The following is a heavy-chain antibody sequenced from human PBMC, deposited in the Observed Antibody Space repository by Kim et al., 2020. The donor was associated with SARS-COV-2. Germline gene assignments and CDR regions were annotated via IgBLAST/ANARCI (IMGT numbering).Heavy chain of an antibody. V-gene: IGHV4-61*01. J-gene: IGHJ4*02. D-gene: IGHD6-13*01. CDR2: IYYSGST. CDR3: ARDPFLMGSSGHPPDY. Sequence: SETLSLTCTVSGGSVSSGSYYWSWIRQPPGKGLEWIGYIYYSGSTNYNPSLKSRVTISVDTSKNQFSLKLSSVTAADTAVYYCARDPFLMGSSGHPPDYWGPGTLVTVSS. CDR1: GGSVSSGSYY.